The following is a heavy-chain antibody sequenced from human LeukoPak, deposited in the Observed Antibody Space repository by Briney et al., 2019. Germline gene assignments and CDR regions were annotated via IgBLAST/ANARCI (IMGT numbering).Heavy chain of an antibody. D-gene: IGHD1-20*01. J-gene: IGHJ6*02. CDR2: IIPNSGGT. Sequence: GSVKLSCKASGYTFTGYYMHWVRQAPGQGLEWMGWIIPNSGGTNYAQKFQGRVTMTRDTSISTAYMELSRLRSDDTAVYYCAGLYNWNHQDYDAMDVWGQGTTVTVSS. CDR1: GYTFTGYY. CDR3: AGLYNWNHQDYDAMDV. V-gene: IGHV1-2*02.